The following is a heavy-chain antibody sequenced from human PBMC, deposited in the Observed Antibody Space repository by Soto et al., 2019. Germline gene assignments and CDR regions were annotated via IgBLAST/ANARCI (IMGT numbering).Heavy chain of an antibody. CDR3: ARAARSSSNEPTLDY. D-gene: IGHD6-13*01. Sequence: QVQLAESGGGVVQPGRSLRLSCAASGFTFSNYGMHWVRQAPGKGLEWVAVISYDGSNKYYEDSVKGRVTISRDNSKNTLSLQMNSLRPEATAVYYCARAARSSSNEPTLDYWGQGTLVTVSP. V-gene: IGHV3-30*03. CDR2: ISYDGSNK. J-gene: IGHJ4*02. CDR1: GFTFSNYG.